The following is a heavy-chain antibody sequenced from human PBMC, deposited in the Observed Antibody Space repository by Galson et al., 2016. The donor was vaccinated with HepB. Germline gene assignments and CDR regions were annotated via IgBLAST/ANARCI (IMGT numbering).Heavy chain of an antibody. J-gene: IGHJ4*02. CDR3: AKGPYYDFWSGYYLDY. D-gene: IGHD3-3*01. V-gene: IGHV3-23*01. CDR1: GFTFSNYA. CDR2: LSGRGDKT. Sequence: SLRLSCAASGFTFSNYAMAWVRQAPGKGLEWVSSLSGRGDKTYYADSVKGRFTISRDNFRNTLYLQVNSLGVEDTGIYYCAKGPYYDFWSGYYLDYWGQGTLVTVSS.